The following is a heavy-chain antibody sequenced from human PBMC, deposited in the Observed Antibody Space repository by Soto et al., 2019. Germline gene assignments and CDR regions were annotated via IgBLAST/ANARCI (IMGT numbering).Heavy chain of an antibody. Sequence: QVQLQESGPGLVKPSETLSLTCTVSGGSISSTSSYWGWIRQPPGKGLDWIGSIYYSGSTSYNPSLKSRVTISVDTSRNQFSLKMSSVTAADTAVYYCARLDRTDYGEPFMLYWGQGTLVTVSS. CDR1: GGSISSTSSY. V-gene: IGHV4-39*01. CDR2: IYYSGST. D-gene: IGHD4-17*01. J-gene: IGHJ4*02. CDR3: ARLDRTDYGEPFMLY.